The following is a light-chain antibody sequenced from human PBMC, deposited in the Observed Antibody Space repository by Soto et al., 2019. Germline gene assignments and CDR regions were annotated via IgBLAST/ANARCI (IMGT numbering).Light chain of an antibody. J-gene: IGKJ1*01. Sequence: EIVMTQSPATLPVSPGERATLSCRASQIISDTLAWYQQKPGQAPRLLIHGASTRAPGFPARFSGSGSGTDFTLTISSLQSEDFAVYYCQQYNNWPWTFGQGTKVDIK. CDR3: QQYNNWPWT. CDR1: QIISDT. CDR2: GAS. V-gene: IGKV3-15*01.